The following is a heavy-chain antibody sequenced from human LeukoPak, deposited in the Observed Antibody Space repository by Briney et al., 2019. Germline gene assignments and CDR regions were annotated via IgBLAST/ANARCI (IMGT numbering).Heavy chain of an antibody. CDR2: INPNSGGT. CDR3: ARDLDYGDYGSEKGFDY. CDR1: GYTFTGYY. V-gene: IGHV1-2*06. J-gene: IGHJ4*02. D-gene: IGHD4-17*01. Sequence: ASVKVSCKASGYTFTGYYMHWVRQAPGQGPEWMGRINPNSGGTNYAQKFQGRVTMTRDTSISTAYMELSRLRSDDTAVYYCARDLDYGDYGSEKGFDYWGQGTLVTVSS.